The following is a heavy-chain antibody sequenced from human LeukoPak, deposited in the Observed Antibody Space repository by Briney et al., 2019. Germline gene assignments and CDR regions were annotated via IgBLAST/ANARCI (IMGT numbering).Heavy chain of an antibody. J-gene: IGHJ5*02. Sequence: GGSLRLSCAASEFTFSTCAMSWVRQAPGKGLEWVSAISIGGDYIYYEDSVKGRFTISRDNAKNSLFLQMNSLRAEDTAVYYCARERSIVGAKADHWGQGTLVTVSS. V-gene: IGHV3-21*01. CDR3: ARERSIVGAKADH. CDR1: EFTFSTCA. CDR2: ISIGGDYI. D-gene: IGHD1-26*01.